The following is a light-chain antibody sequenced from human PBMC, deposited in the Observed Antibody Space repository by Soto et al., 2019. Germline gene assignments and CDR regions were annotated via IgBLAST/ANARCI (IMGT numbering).Light chain of an antibody. CDR2: AAS. CDR3: QQASSIPWT. CDR1: QSISNW. J-gene: IGKJ1*01. V-gene: IGKV1-12*01. Sequence: IQMTQSPSSVSASVGDRVTITCRASQSISNWLAWYQQKPGKAPNLLIYAASSLQSGVPSRFSGSGSGTDFTLTISSLQPEDFATYFCQQASSIPWTFGQGTKVEIK.